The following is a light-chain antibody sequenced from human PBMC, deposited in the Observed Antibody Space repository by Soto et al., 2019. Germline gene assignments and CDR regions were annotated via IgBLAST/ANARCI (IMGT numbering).Light chain of an antibody. Sequence: QSVLTQPPSVSGAPGQRVTISCTGSSYNFGAGYEVHWYKQLPGAAPTLVIFNNLNRPSGVPERFSGSKSGTSASLVISGLQAEDEADYYCQSFDSSLRVYVFGSGTKVTVL. CDR2: NNL. CDR1: SYNFGAGYE. V-gene: IGLV1-40*01. J-gene: IGLJ1*01. CDR3: QSFDSSLRVYV.